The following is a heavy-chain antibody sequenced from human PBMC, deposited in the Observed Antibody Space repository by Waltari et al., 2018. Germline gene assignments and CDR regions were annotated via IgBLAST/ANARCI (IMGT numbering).Heavy chain of an antibody. CDR3: ARALPYYFDATGFSYFDF. D-gene: IGHD3-22*01. V-gene: IGHV3-48*01. CDR1: GFILSNYN. J-gene: IGHJ4*02. CDR2: IRSRSSTI. Sequence: EVQLVESGGGLVQPGGALRLYCGSSGFILSNYNMNWVRQAPGRGLDVVSYIRSRSSTIYYADSVKCRFTITRDNANNSLYLEMSSLRPEDTAVYYCARALPYYFDATGFSYFDFWGLGTLVTVSA.